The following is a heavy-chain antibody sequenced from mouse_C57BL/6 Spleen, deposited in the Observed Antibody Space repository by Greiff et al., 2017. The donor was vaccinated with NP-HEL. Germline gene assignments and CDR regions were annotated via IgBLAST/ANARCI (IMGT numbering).Heavy chain of an antibody. CDR3: ARSPRSSYSLYYFDY. V-gene: IGHV1-50*01. CDR2: IDPSDSYT. D-gene: IGHD1-1*01. J-gene: IGHJ2*01. CDR1: GYTFTSYW. Sequence: QVQLQQPGAELVKPGASVKLSCKASGYTFTSYWMQWVKQRPGQGLEWIGEIDPSDSYTNYNQKFKGKATLTVDTSSSTAYMQRSSLTSEDSAVYFCARSPRSSYSLYYFDYWGQGTTLTVSS.